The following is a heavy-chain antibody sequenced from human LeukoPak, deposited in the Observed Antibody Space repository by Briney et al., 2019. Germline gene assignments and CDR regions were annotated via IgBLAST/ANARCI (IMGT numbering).Heavy chain of an antibody. CDR3: AREGVYGDYEVSDY. Sequence: AXVKVSCKASGYTFTSYGISWVGQARGQGGEGMGWISDYKGNKNYAKKLKGRVTMNTETSRRTAYMEVRSLRSDDTAVYFCAREGVYGDYEVSDYWGQGTLVTVSS. V-gene: IGHV1-18*01. J-gene: IGHJ4*02. CDR1: GYTFTSYG. CDR2: ISDYKGNK. D-gene: IGHD4-17*01.